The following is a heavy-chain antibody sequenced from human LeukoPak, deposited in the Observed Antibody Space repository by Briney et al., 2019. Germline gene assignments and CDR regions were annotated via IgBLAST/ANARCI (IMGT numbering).Heavy chain of an antibody. CDR2: INHSGST. D-gene: IGHD3-16*02. V-gene: IGHV4-34*01. J-gene: IGHJ4*02. CDR3: ASQKYDYVWGSYRPGNYFDY. CDR1: GGSFSGYY. Sequence: SETLSLTCAVYGGSFSGYYWSWIRQPPGKGLEWIGEINHSGSTNYNPSLKSRVTISVDKSKNQFSLKLSSVTAADTAVYYCASQKYDYVWGSYRPGNYFDYWGQGTLVTVSS.